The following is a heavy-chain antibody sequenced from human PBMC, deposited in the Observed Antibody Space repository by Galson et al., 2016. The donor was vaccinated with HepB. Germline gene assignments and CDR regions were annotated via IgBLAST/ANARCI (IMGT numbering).Heavy chain of an antibody. CDR3: ASARDGKFFFDY. Sequence: QSGAEVKKAGESLKISCQASGYTLTNYWIGWVRQLPGKGLEWMGLIRPGFSTTYHSPSLQGQVTISADKSLKIAYLQWSSLRASDNGFYFCASARDGKFFFDYWAQGTLVPVSS. V-gene: IGHV5-51*01. D-gene: IGHD5-24*01. CDR2: IRPGFSTT. J-gene: IGHJ4*02. CDR1: GYTLTNYW.